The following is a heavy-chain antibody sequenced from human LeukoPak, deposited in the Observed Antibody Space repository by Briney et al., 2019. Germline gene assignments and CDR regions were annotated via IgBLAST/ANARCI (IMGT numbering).Heavy chain of an antibody. CDR1: AHTFPIDY. D-gene: IGHD6-6*01. Sequence: ASVKVSCKASAHTFPIDYMYWVRQAPGQGLEWMGWISAYNGNTNYAQKLQGRVTMTTDTSTSTAYMELRSLRSDDTAVNYCARVAIAARSRYYYYGMDVWGQGTTVTVSS. V-gene: IGHV1-18*04. CDR3: ARVAIAARSRYYYYGMDV. CDR2: ISAYNGNT. J-gene: IGHJ6*02.